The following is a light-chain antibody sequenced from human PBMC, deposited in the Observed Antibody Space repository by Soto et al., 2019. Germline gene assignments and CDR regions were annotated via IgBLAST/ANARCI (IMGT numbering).Light chain of an antibody. J-gene: IGLJ2*01. CDR2: SND. CDR1: SSNIGSNI. CDR3: AAWDGSLNAVL. Sequence: QSVLSQPPSASGTPGQRVTISCSGRSSNIGSNIINWYQQLPGTAPKLLIYSNDQRPSGVPDRFSGSKSGTSASLAISGLQSEDEADYYCAAWDGSLNAVLFGGGNKLTVL. V-gene: IGLV1-44*01.